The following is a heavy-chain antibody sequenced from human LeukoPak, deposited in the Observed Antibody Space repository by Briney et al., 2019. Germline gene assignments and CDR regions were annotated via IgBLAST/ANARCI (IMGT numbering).Heavy chain of an antibody. Sequence: GGSLRLSCAASGFTFSSYWMHWVRQAPGKGLVWVSRISTDGSSTTYADSVKGRFTISRNNAKNSLYLQMNSLRAEDTAVYYCARDGGHPPYYYYYYGMDVWGQGTTVTVSS. CDR2: ISTDGSST. CDR1: GFTFSSYW. V-gene: IGHV3-74*01. CDR3: ARDGGHPPYYYYYYGMDV. J-gene: IGHJ6*02.